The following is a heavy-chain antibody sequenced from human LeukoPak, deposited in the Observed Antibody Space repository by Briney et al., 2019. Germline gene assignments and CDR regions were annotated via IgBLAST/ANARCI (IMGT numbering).Heavy chain of an antibody. J-gene: IGHJ4*02. V-gene: IGHV3-7*01. CDR2: MNIDGSER. Sequence: GGSLRLSCAASGFTFSNYWMGWVRQAPGKRPEWVANMNIDGSERYYADSVKGRFSISRDNARNSVYLQMASLRVEDTAVYYCARDPVEWELLLDYWGQGTLVTVSS. D-gene: IGHD1-26*01. CDR3: ARDPVEWELLLDY. CDR1: GFTFSNYW.